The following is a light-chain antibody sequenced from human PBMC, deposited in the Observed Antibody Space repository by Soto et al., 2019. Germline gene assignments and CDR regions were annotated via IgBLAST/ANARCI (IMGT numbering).Light chain of an antibody. CDR1: QSVSSN. CDR3: HQYNNWPFT. Sequence: EIVMTQSPATLSVSPGERATLSCRASQSVSSNLAWYQQKPGQAPRLLIYGASIRATGIAARFSGSGSGTEFTLPIRSLQSEDFAVYYCHQYNNWPFTFGPGTKVDIK. J-gene: IGKJ3*01. CDR2: GAS. V-gene: IGKV3-15*01.